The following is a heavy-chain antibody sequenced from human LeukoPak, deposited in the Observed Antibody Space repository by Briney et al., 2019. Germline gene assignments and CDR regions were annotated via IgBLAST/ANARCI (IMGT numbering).Heavy chain of an antibody. J-gene: IGHJ4*02. CDR1: GFTVSSNY. CDR3: ARVYSSGWPSDY. Sequence: GGPLRLSCAASGFTVSSNYMSWVRQAPGKGLEWVSVIYSGGSTYYADSVKGRFTISRDNSKNTLYLQMNSLRAEDTAVYYCARVYSSGWPSDYWGQGTLVTVSS. D-gene: IGHD6-19*01. V-gene: IGHV3-53*01. CDR2: IYSGGST.